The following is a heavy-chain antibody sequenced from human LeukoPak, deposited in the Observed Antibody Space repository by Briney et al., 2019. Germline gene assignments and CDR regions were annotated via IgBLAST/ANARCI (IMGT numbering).Heavy chain of an antibody. CDR2: IDYDSSHI. V-gene: IGHV3-21*01. J-gene: IGHJ4*02. Sequence: RGSLRLSCAASGFTFSNSAMNWVRQVPGKGLEWVSSIDYDSSHIYYAASVRGRFTISRDNARNSVYLQMNSLRVEDTAVYYCARDPLRYLRVGHYDYWGQGTLVAVSS. CDR1: GFTFSNSA. D-gene: IGHD3-9*01. CDR3: ARDPLRYLRVGHYDY.